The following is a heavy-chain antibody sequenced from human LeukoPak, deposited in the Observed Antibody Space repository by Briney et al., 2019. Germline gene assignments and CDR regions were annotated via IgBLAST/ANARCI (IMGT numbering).Heavy chain of an antibody. Sequence: GGSLRLSCAASGFTFSSYWMHWVRQASGKGLEWVSAISGSGGSTYYADSVKGRFTISRDNSKNTLYLQMNSLRAEDTAVYYCAKVKSSGWYYFDYWGQGTLVTVSS. CDR1: GFTFSSYW. CDR2: ISGSGGST. J-gene: IGHJ4*02. D-gene: IGHD6-19*01. V-gene: IGHV3-23*01. CDR3: AKVKSSGWYYFDY.